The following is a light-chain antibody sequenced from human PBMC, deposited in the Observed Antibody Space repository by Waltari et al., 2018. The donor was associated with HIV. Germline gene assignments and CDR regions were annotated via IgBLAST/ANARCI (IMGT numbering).Light chain of an antibody. CDR1: QSPITQ. J-gene: IGKJ4*01. Sequence: ETAMTQSPATLSASPGDGVTLSCRASQSPITQLAWYQQKPGQPPRLLIYDISMRATGIPVRFSGSGSGTDFTLAITSLQSEDFAVYYCQQYGSWPLTFGGGTKVEIK. V-gene: IGKV3-15*01. CDR3: QQYGSWPLT. CDR2: DIS.